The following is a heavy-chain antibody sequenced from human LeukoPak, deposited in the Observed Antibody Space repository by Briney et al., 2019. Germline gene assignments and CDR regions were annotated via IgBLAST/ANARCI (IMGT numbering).Heavy chain of an antibody. CDR2: INHSGST. V-gene: IGHV4-34*01. J-gene: IGHJ4*02. Sequence: SETLSLTCAAYGGSFSGYYWSWIRQPPGKGLEWIGEINHSGSTNYNPSLKSRVTISVDTSKNQFSLKLSSVTAADTAVYYCARGRARLANYWGQGTLVTVSS. CDR1: GGSFSGYY. CDR3: ARGRARLANY. D-gene: IGHD5-12*01.